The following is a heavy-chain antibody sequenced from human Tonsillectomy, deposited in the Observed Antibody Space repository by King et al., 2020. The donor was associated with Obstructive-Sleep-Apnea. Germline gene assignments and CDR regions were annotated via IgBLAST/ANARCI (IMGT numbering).Heavy chain of an antibody. D-gene: IGHD2-2*02. J-gene: IGHJ4*02. Sequence: QLVQSGGGLVQPGGSLRLSCAASGFTSSSYWMNWVRQAPGKGLEWVANIKQDGSEKYHVDSVKGRFTISRDNAKNSLSLQMNSLRAEDTAVYYCAREGLGLYRFDFWGQGTLVTVSS. V-gene: IGHV3-7*03. CDR1: GFTSSSYW. CDR2: IKQDGSEK. CDR3: AREGLGLYRFDF.